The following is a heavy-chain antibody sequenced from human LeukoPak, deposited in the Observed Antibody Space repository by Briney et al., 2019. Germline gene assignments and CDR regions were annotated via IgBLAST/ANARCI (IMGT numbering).Heavy chain of an antibody. D-gene: IGHD3-10*01. CDR2: IYYSGST. V-gene: IGHV4-39*07. CDR1: GGSISSSSYY. J-gene: IGHJ4*02. Sequence: SETLSLTCTVSGGSISSSSYYWGWIRQPPGKGLEWIGSIYYSGSTYYNPSLKSRVTISVDTSKNQFSLKLSSVTAADTAVYYCARADYYGSGSYSLGYWGQGTLVTVSS. CDR3: ARADYYGSGSYSLGY.